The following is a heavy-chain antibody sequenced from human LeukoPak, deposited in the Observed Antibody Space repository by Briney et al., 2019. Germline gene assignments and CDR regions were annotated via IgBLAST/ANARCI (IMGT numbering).Heavy chain of an antibody. J-gene: IGHJ6*03. CDR1: GGTFSSYA. V-gene: IGHV1-8*02. CDR3: ARGPLNYYYYYMDV. CDR2: MNPNSGNT. Sequence: ASVKVSCKASGGTFSSYAINWVRQATGQGLEWMGWMNPNSGNTGYAQKFQGRVTMTRNTSISTAYMELSSLRSEDTAVYYCARGPLNYYYYYMDVWGKGTTVTVSS.